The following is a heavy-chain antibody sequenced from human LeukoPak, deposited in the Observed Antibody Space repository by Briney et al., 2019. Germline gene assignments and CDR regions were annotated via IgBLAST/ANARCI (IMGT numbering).Heavy chain of an antibody. Sequence: ASVKVSCKASGYTFTGYYMHWVRQAPGQGLEWMGWMDPNSGNTGYAQKFQGRVTMTRNTSISTAYMELSSLRSEDTAVYYCARAGRGSSYYMDVWGKGTTVTVSS. D-gene: IGHD3-10*01. V-gene: IGHV1-8*02. CDR2: MDPNSGNT. J-gene: IGHJ6*03. CDR3: ARAGRGSSYYMDV. CDR1: GYTFTGYY.